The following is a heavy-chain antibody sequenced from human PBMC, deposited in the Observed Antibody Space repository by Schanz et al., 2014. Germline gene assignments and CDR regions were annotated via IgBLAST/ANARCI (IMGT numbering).Heavy chain of an antibody. CDR1: GYTFTSYY. Sequence: QVQLVQSGAEVKKPGVSVKVSCKASGYTFTSYYMHWVRQAPGQGLEWMGIINPSGGSTSYAQKCQGRVTMTADKTTSTAYMKQSSLRSGETAVYYCARGLGDERWLDLNEAFDTWGHGTIVNVSS. V-gene: IGHV1-46*01. CDR2: INPSGGST. CDR3: ARGLGDERWLDLNEAFDT. D-gene: IGHD6-19*01. J-gene: IGHJ3*02.